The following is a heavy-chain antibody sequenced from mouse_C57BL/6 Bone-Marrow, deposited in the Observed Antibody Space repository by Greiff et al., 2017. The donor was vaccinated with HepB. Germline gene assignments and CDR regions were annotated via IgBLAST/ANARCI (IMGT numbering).Heavy chain of an antibody. CDR3: ARERGNYDRNWYFDV. D-gene: IGHD2-1*01. CDR2: IDPNSGGT. CDR1: GYTFTSYW. Sequence: QVQLQQPGAELVKPGASVKLSCKASGYTFTSYWMHWVKQRPGRGLEWIGRIDPNSGGTKYNEKFKGKATLTVDKPSSTAYMQLSSLTSEDSAVYYCARERGNYDRNWYFDVWGTGTTVTVSS. J-gene: IGHJ1*03. V-gene: IGHV1-72*01.